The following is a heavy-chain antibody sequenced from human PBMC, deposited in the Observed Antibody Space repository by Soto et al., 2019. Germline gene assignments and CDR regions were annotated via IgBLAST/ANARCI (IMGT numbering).Heavy chain of an antibody. D-gene: IGHD3-10*01. V-gene: IGHV1-18*01. Sequence: ASVKVSCKASGYSFTSYGISWVRQAPGQGLEWMGWISAYNGNTNYAQKLQGRVTMTTDTSTSTAYMELRSLRSDDTAVYYCARDIYYYGSGSYYIDYWGQGTLVTVSS. CDR1: GYSFTSYG. CDR3: ARDIYYYGSGSYYIDY. CDR2: ISAYNGNT. J-gene: IGHJ4*02.